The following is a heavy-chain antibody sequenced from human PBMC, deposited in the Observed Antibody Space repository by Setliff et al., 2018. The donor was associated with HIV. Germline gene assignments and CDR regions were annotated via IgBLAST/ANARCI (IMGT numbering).Heavy chain of an antibody. D-gene: IGHD3-22*01. V-gene: IGHV5-51*01. CDR2: IYPGDSDT. CDR1: GYSFTSYW. Sequence: GESLKISCKGSGYSFTSYWIGWVRQMPGKGLECMGIIYPGDSDTRYSPSFQGQVTMFAGKSISTAYLQWSSLKASDTALYYCARVRSYDTSGYYPNWFDPWGQGTLVTVSS. J-gene: IGHJ5*02. CDR3: ARVRSYDTSGYYPNWFDP.